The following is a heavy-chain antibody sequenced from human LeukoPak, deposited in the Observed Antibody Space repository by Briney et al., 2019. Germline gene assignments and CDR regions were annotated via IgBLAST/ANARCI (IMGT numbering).Heavy chain of an antibody. CDR3: ARQGGIYDFWSGIHNWFDP. J-gene: IGHJ5*02. Sequence: GESLKISCKGSGYSFTSYWIGWVRQMPGKGLEWMGIIYPGDSDTRYSPSFQGQVTISADKSISTAYLQWSSLKASDTAMYYCARQGGIYDFWSGIHNWFDPWGQGTLVTVSS. D-gene: IGHD3-3*01. CDR1: GYSFTSYW. CDR2: IYPGDSDT. V-gene: IGHV5-51*01.